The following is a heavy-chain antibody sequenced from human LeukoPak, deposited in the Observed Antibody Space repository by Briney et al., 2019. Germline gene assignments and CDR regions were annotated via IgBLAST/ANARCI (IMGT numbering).Heavy chain of an antibody. CDR2: LYHSEST. CDR3: TRVGGSNWNFDS. Sequence: PSETLSLTCSVSGYSISSDYSWGWIRPPPGKGLEWIGSLYHSESTDYNPSLKSRVTLSVDTSKNQFSLKLTSVTAADTAVYYCTRVGGSNWNFDSWGQGTLVTVSS. J-gene: IGHJ4*02. CDR1: GYSISSDYS. V-gene: IGHV4-38-2*02. D-gene: IGHD6-13*01.